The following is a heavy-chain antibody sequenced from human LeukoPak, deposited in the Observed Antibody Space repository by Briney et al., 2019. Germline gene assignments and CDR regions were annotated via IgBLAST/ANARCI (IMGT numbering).Heavy chain of an antibody. CDR2: IKSKIDGGTT. Sequence: GGSLRLSCAASGFSFSKAWMSWVRQAPGKGLEWVARIKSKIDGGTTAYSAPVKGRFTISRDDSKNTVYLQMNSLKIEDTAVYYCPTDPPGLYSGYEEFDYWGQGTLVTVSS. J-gene: IGHJ4*02. CDR3: PTDPPGLYSGYEEFDY. D-gene: IGHD5-12*01. CDR1: GFSFSKAW. V-gene: IGHV3-15*01.